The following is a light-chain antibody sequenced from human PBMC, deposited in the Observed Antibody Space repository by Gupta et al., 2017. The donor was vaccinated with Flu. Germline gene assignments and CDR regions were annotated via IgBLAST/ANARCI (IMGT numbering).Light chain of an antibody. CDR3: VLYMGSGSWV. CDR1: SGSVSTSYY. V-gene: IGLV8-61*01. CDR2: STN. Sequence: QPAVSLDPSFSVSPGWTVTLTCGLGSGSVSTSYYPSWYQQTPGQAPRTLIYSTNTRSSGVPDRFSGSILGNKAALTITGAQADEESDYYCVLYMGSGSWVFGGGTKLTVL. J-gene: IGLJ3*02.